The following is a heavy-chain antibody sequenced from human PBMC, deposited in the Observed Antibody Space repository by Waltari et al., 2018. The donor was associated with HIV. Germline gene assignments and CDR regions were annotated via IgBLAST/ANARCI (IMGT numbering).Heavy chain of an antibody. Sequence: QLQLQESGPGLVKPSETLSLTCTVSAGSIDRSSYYWGWTRQPPGKGLEWIGSIYYSGGTYDNPSLKSRVTISVDTSKNRFSLKLSSVTAADMAVYYCARHVGGYDSSGYFPYYFDYWGQGALVTVSS. V-gene: IGHV4-39*01. CDR2: IYYSGGT. CDR1: AGSIDRSSYY. J-gene: IGHJ4*02. D-gene: IGHD3-22*01. CDR3: ARHVGGYDSSGYFPYYFDY.